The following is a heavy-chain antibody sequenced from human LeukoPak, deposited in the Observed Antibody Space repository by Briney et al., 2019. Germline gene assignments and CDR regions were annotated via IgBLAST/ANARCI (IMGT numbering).Heavy chain of an antibody. V-gene: IGHV1-8*01. D-gene: IGHD1-1*01. Sequence: GASVKVSCKASGYTFTSYDINWVRQATGQGLEWMGWMNPNSGNTGYAQKFQGRVTMTRNTSISTAYMELSSLRAEDTALYYCAKDGIWGTTGYYFDYWGQGTLVTVSS. CDR2: MNPNSGNT. CDR3: AKDGIWGTTGYYFDY. J-gene: IGHJ4*02. CDR1: GYTFTSYD.